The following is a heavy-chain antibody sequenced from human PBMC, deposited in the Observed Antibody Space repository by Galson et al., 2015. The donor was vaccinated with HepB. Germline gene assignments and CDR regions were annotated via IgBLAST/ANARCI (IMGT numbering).Heavy chain of an antibody. CDR2: INAGNGDT. D-gene: IGHD2-8*02. V-gene: IGHV1-3*01. J-gene: IGHJ5*02. CDR3: ARDQGYCTATSCYAAGGWFDP. CDR1: GFTFNTYA. Sequence: SVKVSCKASGFTFNTYAMHWVRQAPGQRLEWMGWINAGNGDTKYSQKFQGRITITRDTSASTVYMELSSLRSEDTAVYYCARDQGYCTATSCYAAGGWFDPWGQGTLVTVSS.